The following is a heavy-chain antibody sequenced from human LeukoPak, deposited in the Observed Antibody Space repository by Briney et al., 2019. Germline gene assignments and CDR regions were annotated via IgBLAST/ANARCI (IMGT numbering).Heavy chain of an antibody. CDR2: ISAYNGNT. J-gene: IGHJ4*02. D-gene: IGHD3-3*01. V-gene: IGHV1-18*01. Sequence: EASVKVSCKASGYTFSSFGVSWVRRAPGQGLEWMAWISAYNGNTIYAQNLQGRVTMTTDTSTSTAYMELRSLRSDDTAVYYCAREFPGGRFVEWPPNPADYWGQGTLVTVTS. CDR1: GYTFSSFG. CDR3: AREFPGGRFVEWPPNPADY.